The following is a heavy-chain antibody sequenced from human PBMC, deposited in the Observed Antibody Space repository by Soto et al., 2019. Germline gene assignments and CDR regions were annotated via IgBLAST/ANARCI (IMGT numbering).Heavy chain of an antibody. CDR3: ARTTAVPNTLRSRYFFDY. CDR2: VYYSGTT. CDR1: GGSVSNKTYY. Sequence: SETLSLTCSVSGGSVSNKTYYWSWIRQSPGKRLEWIGYVYYSGTTNYNPSLKSRVTISVDLSKNQFSLRLSSVTTADTALYYCARTTAVPNTLRSRYFFDYWGQGTLVTVS. V-gene: IGHV4-61*01. D-gene: IGHD4-17*01. J-gene: IGHJ4*02.